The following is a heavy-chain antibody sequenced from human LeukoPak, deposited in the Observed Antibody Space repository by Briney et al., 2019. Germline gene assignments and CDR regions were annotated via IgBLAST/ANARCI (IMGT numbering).Heavy chain of an antibody. CDR1: GGSISSYY. J-gene: IGHJ3*02. CDR3: ARSSEGAFDI. Sequence: SETLSLTCTVSGGSISSYYWSWIRQPPGKGLEWIGYIYYSGSTNYNPSLKSRVTISVDTSKNQFSLKLSSVTAADTVVYYCARSSEGAFDIWGQGTMVTVSS. V-gene: IGHV4-59*01. CDR2: IYYSGST.